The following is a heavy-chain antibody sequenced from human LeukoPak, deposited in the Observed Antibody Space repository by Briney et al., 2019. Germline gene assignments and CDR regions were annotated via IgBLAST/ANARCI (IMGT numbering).Heavy chain of an antibody. CDR2: INEGGSEK. Sequence: RGSLRLSCTASGFTFSNYWMTWVRQAPGKGLEGVANINEGGSEKYYVDSVEVRFTISRDSAHNSLYLQMHGLRAEDAAIYYCARAVRRFYESCFDYWGQGTLVTVSS. CDR1: GFTFSNYW. V-gene: IGHV3-7*01. CDR3: ARAVRRFYESCFDY. J-gene: IGHJ4*02. D-gene: IGHD2/OR15-2a*01.